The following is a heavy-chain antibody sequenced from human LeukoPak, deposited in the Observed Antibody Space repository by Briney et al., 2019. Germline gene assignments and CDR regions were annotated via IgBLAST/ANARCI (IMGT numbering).Heavy chain of an antibody. CDR2: VTSSSSYI. CDR1: GFTFSSYS. V-gene: IGHV3-21*04. Sequence: GGSLRLSCAASGFTFSSYSMNWVRQAPGKGLQWVSSVTSSSSYIYYADSVKGRFTISRDNAKNSLYLQMDSLRAEDTAVYYCARRRDSGSLQHFDYWGQGTLVTVSS. D-gene: IGHD1-26*01. CDR3: ARRRDSGSLQHFDY. J-gene: IGHJ4*02.